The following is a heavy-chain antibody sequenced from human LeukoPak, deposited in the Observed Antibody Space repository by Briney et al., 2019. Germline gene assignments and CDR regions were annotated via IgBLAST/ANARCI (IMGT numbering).Heavy chain of an antibody. V-gene: IGHV4-39*01. Sequence: SETLSLTCTVSGGSISSSSYYWGWIRQPPGKGLEWIGSIYYSGSTYYNPSLKSRVTISVDTSKNQFSLKLSSVTAADTAVYYCASMREGAFDIWGQGTMVTVSS. J-gene: IGHJ3*02. CDR3: ASMREGAFDI. CDR1: GGSISSSSYY. D-gene: IGHD5-24*01. CDR2: IYYSGST.